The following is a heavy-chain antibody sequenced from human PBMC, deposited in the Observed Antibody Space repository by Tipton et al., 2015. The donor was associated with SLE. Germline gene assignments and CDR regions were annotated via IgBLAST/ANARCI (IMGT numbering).Heavy chain of an antibody. CDR1: GGSMNSGGYS. D-gene: IGHD4-11*01. CDR2: ILHSGST. J-gene: IGHJ6*03. V-gene: IGHV4-30-2*01. CDR3: ARVGYSHYMDV. Sequence: TLSLTCAVSGGSMNSGGYSWNWIRQPPGKGLEWIGYILHSGSTYYNPSLKSRVTISVDRSRNEFSLELSSVTAADTAVYYCARVGYSHYMDVWGKGTTVTVSS.